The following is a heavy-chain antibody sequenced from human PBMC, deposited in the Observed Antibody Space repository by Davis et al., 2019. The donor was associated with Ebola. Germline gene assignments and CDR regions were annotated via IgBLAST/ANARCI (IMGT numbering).Heavy chain of an antibody. D-gene: IGHD2-2*03. V-gene: IGHV4-30-4*01. Sequence: PSETLSLTCTVSGGSISSGDYYWSWIRQPPGKGLEWIGYIYYSGSTYYNPSLKSRVTISVNTSKNQFSLKLSSVTAADTAVYYCARGGRRGWIFKWFDPWGQGTLVTVSS. CDR2: IYYSGST. CDR1: GGSISSGDYY. CDR3: ARGGRRGWIFKWFDP. J-gene: IGHJ5*02.